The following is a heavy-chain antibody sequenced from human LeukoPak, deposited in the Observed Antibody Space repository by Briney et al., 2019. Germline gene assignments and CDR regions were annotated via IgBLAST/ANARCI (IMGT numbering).Heavy chain of an antibody. Sequence: GGSLRLSCAASGFTFDDYAMHWVRQAPGKGLEWVSGISWNSGSIGYADSVKGRFTISRDNAKNSLYLQMNSLRAEDTALYYCAKDRAVAMEYYQHWGQGTLVTVSS. J-gene: IGHJ1*01. CDR3: AKDRAVAMEYYQH. CDR1: GFTFDDYA. V-gene: IGHV3-9*01. CDR2: ISWNSGSI. D-gene: IGHD6-19*01.